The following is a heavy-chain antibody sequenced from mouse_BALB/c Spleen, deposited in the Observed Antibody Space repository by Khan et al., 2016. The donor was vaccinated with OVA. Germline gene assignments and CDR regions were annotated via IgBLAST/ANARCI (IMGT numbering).Heavy chain of an antibody. Sequence: VQLQQSGAELARPGASVRMSCKASGYTFTSNTMHWIKQRPGQGLEWIGYINPRSGYTNYNQNFKDKATLTADKYSSIAYMQLSSLTSADSAVYDWSKRTTGYTMDSWGQGTSVTVSS. CDR3: SKRTTGYTMDS. CDR1: GYTFTSNT. V-gene: IGHV1-4*01. CDR2: INPRSGYT. J-gene: IGHJ4*01. D-gene: IGHD2-14*01.